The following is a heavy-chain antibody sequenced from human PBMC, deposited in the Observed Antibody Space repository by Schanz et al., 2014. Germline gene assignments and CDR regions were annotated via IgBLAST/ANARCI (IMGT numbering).Heavy chain of an antibody. V-gene: IGHV3-23*01. J-gene: IGHJ4*02. Sequence: EVHLLESGGGLVQPGGSLRLSCAASGFTFSNHALSWVRQAPGKGLEWVSGIGGSGDSTHYADSVKGRFIISRDNSKNALYLQENSLRAEDTAVYYCAKHVRSLTGNDYWGQGTLVTVSS. CDR3: AKHVRSLTGNDY. D-gene: IGHD3-9*01. CDR1: GFTFSNHA. CDR2: IGGSGDST.